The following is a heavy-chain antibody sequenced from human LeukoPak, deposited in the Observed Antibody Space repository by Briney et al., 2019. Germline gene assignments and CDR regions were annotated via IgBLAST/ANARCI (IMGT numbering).Heavy chain of an antibody. CDR3: ASGKVNHLGALDY. V-gene: IGHV3-23*01. Sequence: GGSLRLSCAASGFAFSSYAMSWVRQTPGKGLEWVSTVNAPGVETYYADSVKGRFIISRDNSKNTFYLEMDSLRADDTAIYYCASGKVNHLGALDYLGQGTLVTVSS. D-gene: IGHD1-26*01. CDR2: VNAPGVET. J-gene: IGHJ4*02. CDR1: GFAFSSYA.